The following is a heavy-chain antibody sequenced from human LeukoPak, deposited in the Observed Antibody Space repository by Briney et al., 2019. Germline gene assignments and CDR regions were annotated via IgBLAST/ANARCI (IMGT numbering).Heavy chain of an antibody. CDR3: ARARVPGSYSPKGPFDY. J-gene: IGHJ4*02. D-gene: IGHD3-10*01. V-gene: IGHV4-39*07. Sequence: SETLSLTCTVSGGSISSSNYYWGWIRQPPGKGLEWIGSMYYSGSIFYNPSLKSRVTISINTSKNQFSLKVSSVTAADTAVYYCARARVPGSYSPKGPFDYWGQGTLVAVSS. CDR2: MYYSGSI. CDR1: GGSISSSNYY.